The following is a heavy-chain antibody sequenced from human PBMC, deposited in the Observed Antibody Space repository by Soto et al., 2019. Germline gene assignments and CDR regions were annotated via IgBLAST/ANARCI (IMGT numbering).Heavy chain of an antibody. J-gene: IGHJ4*02. D-gene: IGHD1-7*01. V-gene: IGHV1-69*13. CDR2: IIPIFGTA. CDR3: ARTQLELRYFDY. CDR1: GGTFSSYA. Sequence: ASVKVSCKASGGTFSSYAISWVRQAPGQGLEWMGGIIPIFGTANYAQKFQGRVTITADESTSTAYMELSSLRSEDTAVYYCARTQLELRYFDYWGQGTLVTVSS.